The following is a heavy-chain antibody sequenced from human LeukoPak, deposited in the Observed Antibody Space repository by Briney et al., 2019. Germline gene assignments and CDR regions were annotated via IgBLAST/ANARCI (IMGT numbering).Heavy chain of an antibody. CDR2: ISAYNGNT. CDR3: ARAAQYCSSTSCYRWFDP. Sequence: ASVKVSCKASGYTFTSYGISWVRQAPGQGLEWMGWISAYNGNTNYAQKLQGRVTMTTDTSTGTAYMELRSLRSDDTAVYYCARAAQYCSSTSCYRWFDPWGQGTLVTVSS. V-gene: IGHV1-18*01. CDR1: GYTFTSYG. J-gene: IGHJ5*02. D-gene: IGHD2-2*01.